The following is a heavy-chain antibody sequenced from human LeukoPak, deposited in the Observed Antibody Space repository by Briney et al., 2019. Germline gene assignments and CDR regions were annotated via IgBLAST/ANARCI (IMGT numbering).Heavy chain of an antibody. Sequence: SETLSLTCAVYGGSFSGYYWSWIRQPPGKGLEWIGEINHSGSTNYNPPLKSRVTISVDTSKNQFSLKLSSVTAADTAVYYCAREPSYCSSTSCLNWFDPWGQGTLVTVSS. CDR1: GGSFSGYY. J-gene: IGHJ5*02. CDR3: AREPSYCSSTSCLNWFDP. V-gene: IGHV4-34*01. CDR2: INHSGST. D-gene: IGHD2-2*01.